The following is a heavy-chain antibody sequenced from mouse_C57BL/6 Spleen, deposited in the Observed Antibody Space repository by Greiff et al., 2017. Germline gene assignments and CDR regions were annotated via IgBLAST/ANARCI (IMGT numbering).Heavy chain of an antibody. D-gene: IGHD1-1*01. CDR2: IYPGDGDT. Sequence: VKLQESGPELVKPGASVKISCKASGYAFSSSWMNWVKQRPGKGLEWIGRIYPGDGDTNYNGKFKGKATLTADKSSSTAYMQLSSLTSEDSAVYFCARSIYYGSTPFAYWGQGTLVTVSA. J-gene: IGHJ3*01. CDR3: ARSIYYGSTPFAY. CDR1: GYAFSSSW. V-gene: IGHV1-82*01.